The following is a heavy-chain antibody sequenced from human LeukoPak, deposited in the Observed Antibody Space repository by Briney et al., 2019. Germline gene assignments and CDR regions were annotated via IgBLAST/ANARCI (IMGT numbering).Heavy chain of an antibody. CDR1: GFTFSSYS. D-gene: IGHD3-10*01. CDR3: ARFETNPITMVRGVSYGMDD. J-gene: IGHJ6*02. Sequence: PGGSLRLSCAASGFTFSSYSMNWVRQAPGKGLEWVSSISSSSSYIYYADSVKGRFTISRDNAKNSLYLQMNSLRAEDTAVYYCARFETNPITMVRGVSYGMDDWGQGTTVTVSS. V-gene: IGHV3-21*01. CDR2: ISSSSSYI.